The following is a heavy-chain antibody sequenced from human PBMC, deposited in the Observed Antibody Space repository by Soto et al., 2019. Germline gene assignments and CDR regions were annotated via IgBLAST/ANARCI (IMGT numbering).Heavy chain of an antibody. CDR2: IVVGSGDT. CDR3: AADRMVRGVIYYYYGMDV. D-gene: IGHD3-10*01. J-gene: IGHJ6*02. V-gene: IGHV1-58*02. Sequence: SVKVSCKASGFTFSNSAMQWMRQARGQRPEWMGWIVVGSGDTNYAQKFQEKVTITRDVSTSTAYMELSSLRSEDTAVYYCAADRMVRGVIYYYYGMDVWGQGTTVTVSS. CDR1: GFTFSNSA.